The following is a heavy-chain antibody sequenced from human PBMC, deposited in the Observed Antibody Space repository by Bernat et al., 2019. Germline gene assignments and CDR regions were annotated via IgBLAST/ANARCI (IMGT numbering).Heavy chain of an antibody. CDR2: IYSGGST. CDR1: GFTVSSNY. D-gene: IGHD1-20*01. V-gene: IGHV3-66*01. CDR3: ARGVLESLTPLHCYYYGMDV. Sequence: EVQLVESGGGLVQPGGSLRLSCAASGFTVSSNYMSWVRQAPGKGLEWVSVIYSGGSTYYADSVKGRFTISRDNSKNTLYLQMNSLRAEDTAVYYCARGVLESLTPLHCYYYGMDVWGQGTTVTVSS. J-gene: IGHJ6*02.